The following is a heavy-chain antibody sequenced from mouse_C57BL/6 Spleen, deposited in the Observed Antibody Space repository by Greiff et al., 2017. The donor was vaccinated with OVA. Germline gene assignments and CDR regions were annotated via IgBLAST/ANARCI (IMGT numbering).Heavy chain of an antibody. CDR2: IRNKANNHAT. J-gene: IGHJ1*03. CDR3: TRVPTIVTTSGWYFDV. V-gene: IGHV6-6*01. D-gene: IGHD2-5*01. CDR1: GFTFSDAW. Sequence: EVKLMESGGGLVQPGGSMKLSCAASGFTFSDAWMDWVRQSPEKGLEWVAEIRNKANNHATYYAESVKGRFTISRADSKSSVYLQMNSLRAEDTGIYYCTRVPTIVTTSGWYFDVWGTGTTVTVSS.